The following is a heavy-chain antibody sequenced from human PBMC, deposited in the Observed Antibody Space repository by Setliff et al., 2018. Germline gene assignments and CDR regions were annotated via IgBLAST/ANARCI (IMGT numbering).Heavy chain of an antibody. CDR3: ARAANAYYYMDV. J-gene: IGHJ6*03. Sequence: ASVKVSCKESGYSFISYFFHWVRQAPGQGPEWLGTINPSGGGTTYAPRFKGRVTLTTATSTSTVYMEMSSLTSDDTAVYYCARAANAYYYMDVWGNGTTVTVSS. V-gene: IGHV1-46*01. CDR2: INPSGGGT. CDR1: GYSFISYF.